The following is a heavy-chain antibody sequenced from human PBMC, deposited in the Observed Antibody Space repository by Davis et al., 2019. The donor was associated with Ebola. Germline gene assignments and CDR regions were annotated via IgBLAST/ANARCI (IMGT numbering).Heavy chain of an antibody. CDR3: AREHYYDSSGYNYYYYGMDV. J-gene: IGHJ6*02. D-gene: IGHD3-22*01. CDR1: GYTFTSYY. V-gene: IGHV1-46*01. CDR2: INPSGGST. Sequence: ASVKVSCKASGYTFTSYYMHWVRQAPGQGLEWMGIINPSGGSTSYAQKFQGRVTITADKSTSTAYMELSSLRSEDTAVYYCAREHYYDSSGYNYYYYGMDVWGQGTTVTVSS.